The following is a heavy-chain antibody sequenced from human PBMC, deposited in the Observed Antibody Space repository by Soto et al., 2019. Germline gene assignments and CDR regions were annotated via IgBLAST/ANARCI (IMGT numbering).Heavy chain of an antibody. CDR3: AKDPPWTVGPLAMDV. D-gene: IGHD1-26*01. CDR2: SSGSGGNI. V-gene: IGHV3-23*01. Sequence: PGGSLRLSCVASGFAFSTHAMSWVRQAPGKGLEWVSTSSGSGGNIYYAESVKGRLTISRDDSKNTLYLQMDSLRVEDTAVYYCAKDPPWTVGPLAMDVWGQGTTVTVSS. CDR1: GFAFSTHA. J-gene: IGHJ6*02.